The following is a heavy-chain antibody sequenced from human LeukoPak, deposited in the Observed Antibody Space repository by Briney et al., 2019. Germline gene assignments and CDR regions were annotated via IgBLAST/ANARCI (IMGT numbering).Heavy chain of an antibody. CDR1: GGSFSGYY. D-gene: IGHD2-2*01. J-gene: IGHJ4*02. V-gene: IGHV4-34*01. Sequence: SETLSLTCAVYGGSFSGYYWSWIRQPPGKGLEWIGEINHSGSTNYNPSLKSRVTISVDTSKNQFSLKLSSVTAADTAVYYCARGKSRRLTSHALDYWGQGTLVTLSS. CDR2: INHSGST. CDR3: ARGKSRRLTSHALDY.